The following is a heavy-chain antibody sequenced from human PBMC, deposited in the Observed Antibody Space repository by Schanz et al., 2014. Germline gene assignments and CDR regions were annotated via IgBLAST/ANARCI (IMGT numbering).Heavy chain of an antibody. CDR3: AKDMARGGYNWVFDS. V-gene: IGHV3-23*04. J-gene: IGHJ4*02. CDR2: ISGSGGST. Sequence: EVQLVESGGGLVQPGGSLRLSCAASGFSASGLSLSNYAMSWVRQAPGKGLEWVSAISGSGGSTYYADSVKGRFTISRDNSKNTLYLQMNSLRAEDTAVYYCAKDMARGGYNWVFDSWGQGTLVTVSS. D-gene: IGHD5-12*01. CDR1: GLSLSNYA.